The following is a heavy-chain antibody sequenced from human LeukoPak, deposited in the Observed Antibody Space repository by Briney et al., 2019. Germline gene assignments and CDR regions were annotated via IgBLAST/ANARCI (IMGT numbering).Heavy chain of an antibody. J-gene: IGHJ5*02. D-gene: IGHD6-19*01. CDR2: ITGYGANT. Sequence: GGSLRLSCAASGFTFSTYAMSWVRQAPEKGLEWVSTITGYGANTYYADSVKGRFTISRDNSKNTFYLQMNSLRVEGTAVYSCAKGSGSGWYGWFAPWGQGTLVTVSS. V-gene: IGHV3-23*01. CDR1: GFTFSTYA. CDR3: AKGSGSGWYGWFAP.